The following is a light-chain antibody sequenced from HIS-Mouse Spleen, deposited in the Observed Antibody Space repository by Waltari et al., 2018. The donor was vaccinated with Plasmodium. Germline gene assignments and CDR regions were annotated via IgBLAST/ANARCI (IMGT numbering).Light chain of an antibody. CDR2: AAS. J-gene: IGKJ4*01. Sequence: DIQMTRSQSPLSASLEARLTITCRASQSISSYLNWYQQKPGKAPKLLIYAASSLQSGVPSRFSGSGSGTDFTLTISSLQPEDFATYYCQQSYSTPPTFGGGTKVEIK. CDR3: QQSYSTPPT. V-gene: IGKV1-39*01. CDR1: QSISSY.